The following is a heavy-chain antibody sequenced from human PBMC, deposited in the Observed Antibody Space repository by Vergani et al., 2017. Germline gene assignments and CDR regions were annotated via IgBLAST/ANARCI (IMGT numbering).Heavy chain of an antibody. CDR3: AREDPDTYYDFWSGSRGYYMDV. CDR2: IIPIFGTA. Sequence: QVQLVQSGAEVKKPGSSVKVSCKASGGTFSSYAISWVRQAPGQGLEWMGGIIPIFGTANYAQKFQGRVTITADESTSTAYMELSSLRSDDTAVYYCAREDPDTYYDFWSGSRGYYMDVWGKGTTVTVSS. J-gene: IGHJ6*03. CDR1: GGTFSSYA. V-gene: IGHV1-69*01. D-gene: IGHD3-3*01.